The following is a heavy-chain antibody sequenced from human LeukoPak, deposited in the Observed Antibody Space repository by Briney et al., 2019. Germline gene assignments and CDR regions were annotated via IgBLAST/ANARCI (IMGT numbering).Heavy chain of an antibody. CDR2: MNPNSGNT. CDR1: GYTFTNYD. D-gene: IGHD2-15*01. J-gene: IGHJ4*02. Sequence: ASVKVSCKASGYTFTNYDINWVRQAAGHGLEWMGWMNPNSGNTGYAQKFQGRVTMTRNTSISTAYMELSSLRSEDTAVYYCARGFWTVAASFDYWGQGTLVTVSS. V-gene: IGHV1-8*01. CDR3: ARGFWTVAASFDY.